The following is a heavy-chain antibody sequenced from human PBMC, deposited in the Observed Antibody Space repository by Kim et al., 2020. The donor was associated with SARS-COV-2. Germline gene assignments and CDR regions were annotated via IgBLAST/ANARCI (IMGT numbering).Heavy chain of an antibody. D-gene: IGHD6-13*01. V-gene: IGHV3-30*07. J-gene: IGHJ4*02. Sequence: SEKCRFTNSRDNSKKPLYLQMNSLRAEDTAVYYCARDGSSSWYSYYFDYWGQGTLVTVSS. CDR3: ARDGSSSWYSYYFDY.